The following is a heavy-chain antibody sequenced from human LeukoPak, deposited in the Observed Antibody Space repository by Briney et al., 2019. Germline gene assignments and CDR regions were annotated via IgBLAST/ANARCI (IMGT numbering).Heavy chain of an antibody. D-gene: IGHD2-2*01. CDR1: GGSISSSSYY. J-gene: IGHJ6*03. Sequence: SETLSLTCTVSGGSISSSSYYWSWIRQPAGKGLEWIGRIYTSGSTNYNPSLKSRVTISVDTSKNQFSLKLSSVTAADTAVYYCARVRYQLPRGVYYYYYYMDVWGKGTTVTVSS. CDR2: IYTSGST. V-gene: IGHV4-61*02. CDR3: ARVRYQLPRGVYYYYYYMDV.